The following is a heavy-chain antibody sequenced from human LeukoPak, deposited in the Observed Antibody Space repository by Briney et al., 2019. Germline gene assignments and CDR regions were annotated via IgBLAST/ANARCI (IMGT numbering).Heavy chain of an antibody. CDR1: GDSVSSNNAA. CDR2: TYYRSKSYN. J-gene: IGHJ6*03. D-gene: IGHD1-14*01. V-gene: IGHV6-1*01. CDR3: ARDIGEPEYYYYMDV. Sequence: SQTLSLTCALSGDSVSSNNAAWNWLRQSPSSGLEWLGRTYYRSKSYNDSAVSVQSRITINPDTSKNQFSLQLNPVTPEDTAVYYCARDIGEPEYYYYMDVWGKGTTVTVSS.